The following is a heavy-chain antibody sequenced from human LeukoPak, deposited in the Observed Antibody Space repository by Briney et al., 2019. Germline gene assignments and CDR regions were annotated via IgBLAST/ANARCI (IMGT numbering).Heavy chain of an antibody. V-gene: IGHV4-38-2*02. D-gene: IGHD2-2*01. J-gene: IGHJ6*03. CDR1: GYSISSGYY. Sequence: SETLSLTCTVSGYSISSGYYWGWIRQPPGKGLEWIGSIHHSGSTNYNPSLKSRVTIPLDTSKNQFSLKLSSVTAADTAVYYCARGDCSSTICYSPMDVWGKGTTVTVSS. CDR3: ARGDCSSTICYSPMDV. CDR2: IHHSGST.